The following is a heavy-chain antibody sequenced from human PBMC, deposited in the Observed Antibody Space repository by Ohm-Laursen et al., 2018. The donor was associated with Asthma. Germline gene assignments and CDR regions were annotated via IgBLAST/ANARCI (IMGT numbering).Heavy chain of an antibody. CDR1: GGTFSSYA. CDR3: ARSSSYTYYYYYGMDV. CDR2: IIPIFGTA. V-gene: IGHV1-69*13. J-gene: IGHJ6*02. D-gene: IGHD6-6*01. Sequence: ASVKVSCKASGGTFSSYAISWVRQAPGQGLEWMGGIIPIFGTANYAQKFQGRVTITADESTSTAYMELSSLRSEDTAVYYCARSSSYTYYYYYGMDVWGQGTTVTVSS.